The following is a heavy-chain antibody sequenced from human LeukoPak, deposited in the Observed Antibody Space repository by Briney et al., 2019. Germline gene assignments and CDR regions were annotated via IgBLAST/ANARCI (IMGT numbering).Heavy chain of an antibody. J-gene: IGHJ6*03. Sequence: GASVKVSCKASGYTFTGYYMHWVRQAPGQGLEWMGWINPNSGGTNYAQKFQGRVTMTRDTSISTAYMELSRLRSDDTAVYYCARARYETRIWPKSRYDYYHYMDVWGKGTTVTDSS. CDR3: ARARYETRIWPKSRYDYYHYMDV. D-gene: IGHD3-3*01. CDR2: INPNSGGT. V-gene: IGHV1-2*02. CDR1: GYTFTGYY.